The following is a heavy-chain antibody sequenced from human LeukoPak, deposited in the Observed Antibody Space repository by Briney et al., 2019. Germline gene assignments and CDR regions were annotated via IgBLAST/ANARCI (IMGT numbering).Heavy chain of an antibody. J-gene: IGHJ4*02. CDR3: AKSPSRGVVVPAVIQLYFDY. CDR2: ISPGGGTT. D-gene: IGHD2-2*01. V-gene: IGHV3-23*01. CDR1: GFAFGSKA. Sequence: PGGSLRLSCAVSGFAFGSKAMSWVRQSPARGLEWVASISPGGGTTYYADYVKGRFTISRDNSKNTLYLQMNSLRAEDTAVYYCAKSPSRGVVVPAVIQLYFDYWGQGTLVTVSS.